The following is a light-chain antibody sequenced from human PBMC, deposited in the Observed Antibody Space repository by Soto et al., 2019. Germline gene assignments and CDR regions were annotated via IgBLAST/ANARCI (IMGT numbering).Light chain of an antibody. CDR1: QDISNY. J-gene: IGKJ4*01. V-gene: IGKV1-33*01. Sequence: DIQMTQSPSSLSASVGDRFTITCQASQDISNYLNWYQQKPGKAPKLLIYDASNLATGVPSRFSGSGSGTDFTFTISSLQPEDIATYYCQQYDTLPLTFGGGTKVDIK. CDR3: QQYDTLPLT. CDR2: DAS.